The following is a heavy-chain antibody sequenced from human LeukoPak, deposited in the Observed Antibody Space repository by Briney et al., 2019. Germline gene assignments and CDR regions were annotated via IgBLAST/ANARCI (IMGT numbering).Heavy chain of an antibody. CDR1: GGSISSGGYY. Sequence: SQTLSLTCTVSGGSISSGGYYWSWIRQPPGKGLEWIGYIYHSGSAYYNPSLKSRVTISVDRSKNQFSLKLSSVTAADTAVYYCARVGAATYREEWYFDLWGRGTLVTVSS. D-gene: IGHD1-26*01. CDR3: ARVGAATYREEWYFDL. V-gene: IGHV4-30-2*01. J-gene: IGHJ2*01. CDR2: IYHSGSA.